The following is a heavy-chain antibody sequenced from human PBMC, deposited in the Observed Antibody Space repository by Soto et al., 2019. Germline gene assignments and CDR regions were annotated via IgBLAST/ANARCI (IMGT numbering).Heavy chain of an antibody. CDR1: GGSFSGYY. Sequence: SETLSLTCAVYGGSFSGYYWSWIRQPPGKGLEWIGEINHSGSTNYNPSLKSRVTISVDTSKNQFSLKLSPVTAADTAVYYCARGDIVVENNWFDPWGQG. J-gene: IGHJ5*02. D-gene: IGHD2-2*01. CDR3: ARGDIVVENNWFDP. V-gene: IGHV4-34*01. CDR2: INHSGST.